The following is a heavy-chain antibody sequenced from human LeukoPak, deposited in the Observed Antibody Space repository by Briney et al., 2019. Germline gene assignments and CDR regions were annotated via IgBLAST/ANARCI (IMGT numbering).Heavy chain of an antibody. CDR3: ARVVPTRQWLVRDYYYYYGMDV. V-gene: IGHV1-69*13. D-gene: IGHD6-19*01. J-gene: IGHJ6*02. Sequence: SVKVSCKASGGTFSSYAISWVRQAPGQGLEWMGGIIPIFGTANYAQKFQGRVTITADESTSTAYMGLSSLRSEDTAVYYCARVVPTRQWLVRDYYYYYGMDVWGQGTTVTVSS. CDR2: IIPIFGTA. CDR1: GGTFSSYA.